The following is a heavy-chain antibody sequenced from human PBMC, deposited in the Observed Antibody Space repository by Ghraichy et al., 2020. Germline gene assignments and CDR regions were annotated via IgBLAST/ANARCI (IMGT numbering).Heavy chain of an antibody. V-gene: IGHV4-39*07. CDR1: GDSISRGTYQ. Sequence: SETLSLTCTVSGDSISRGTYQWAWIRQPPGKGLEWIGTMSYSDRTFDNPSLKSRVTISIGTSKNQFSLQLSSVTAADTAVHYCARSHGMFWGQGILVTVSS. CDR3: ARSHGMF. CDR2: MSYSDRT. D-gene: IGHD1-1*01. J-gene: IGHJ4*02.